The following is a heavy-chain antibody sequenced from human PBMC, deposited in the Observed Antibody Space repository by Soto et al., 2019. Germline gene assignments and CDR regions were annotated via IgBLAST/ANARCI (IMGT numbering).Heavy chain of an antibody. CDR3: ARRGPGTYFDY. CDR2: FSGSGGST. V-gene: IGHV3-23*01. J-gene: IGHJ4*02. CDR1: GFTFSSYA. D-gene: IGHD6-13*01. Sequence: EVPLLESGGGLVQPGGSLRLSCAASGFTFSSYAMRWVRQAPGKGLEWVSAFSGSGGSTYYADSVKGRFTISRDNSKHTLHLQMNSLRAEDTAVYYCARRGPGTYFDYWGQGTLVTVSS.